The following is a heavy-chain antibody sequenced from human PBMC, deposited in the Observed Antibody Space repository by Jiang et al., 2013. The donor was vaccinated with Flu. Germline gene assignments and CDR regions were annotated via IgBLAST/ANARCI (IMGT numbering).Heavy chain of an antibody. V-gene: IGHV4-59*01. Sequence: LVKPSETLSLTCTVSGDSISSYYWSWIRQPPGKGLEWIGYIYYSGSTNYNPSLKSRVTISVDTSKNQFSLKLSSVTAADTAVYYCARNGYKSYYYYGMDVWGQGTTVTVSS. CDR1: GDSISSYY. CDR2: IYYSGST. J-gene: IGHJ6*02. CDR3: ARNGYKSYYYYGMDV. D-gene: IGHD5-24*01.